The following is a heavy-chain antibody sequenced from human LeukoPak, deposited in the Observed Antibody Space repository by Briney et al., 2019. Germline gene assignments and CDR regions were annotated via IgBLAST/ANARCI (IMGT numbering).Heavy chain of an antibody. Sequence: SETLSLTCTVSGGSISSSSAYWGWLRQPQGKGLEGVGSIYYSKSTYYNPSLKSRVTISADTSKNQFSLTLGSVSVTDTAVYYFVSPRGFSYGYFDYWGQGTLVTVSS. CDR3: VSPRGFSYGYFDY. D-gene: IGHD5-18*01. J-gene: IGHJ4*02. CDR1: GGSISSSSAY. V-gene: IGHV4-39*01. CDR2: IYYSKST.